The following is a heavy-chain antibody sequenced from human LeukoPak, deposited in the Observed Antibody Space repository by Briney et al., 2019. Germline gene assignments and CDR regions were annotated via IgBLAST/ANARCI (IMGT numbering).Heavy chain of an antibody. D-gene: IGHD1-26*01. CDR2: IYYSGST. J-gene: IGHJ4*02. V-gene: IGHV4-59*01. Sequence: PSETLSLTCTVSGGSISSYYWSWIRQPPGKGLEWIGYIYYSGSTNYNPSLKSRVTISVDTSKNQFSLKLSSVTAADTAVYYCAREELPPRFDYWGQGTLVTVSS. CDR3: AREELPPRFDY. CDR1: GGSISSYY.